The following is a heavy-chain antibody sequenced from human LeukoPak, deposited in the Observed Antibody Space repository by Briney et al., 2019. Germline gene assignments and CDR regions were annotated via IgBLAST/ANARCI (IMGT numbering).Heavy chain of an antibody. D-gene: IGHD3-10*01. CDR1: GYSISSGYY. V-gene: IGHV4-38-2*02. Sequence: PSETLSLTCTVSGYSISSGYYWGWIRQPPGKGLEWIGEINHSGSTNYNPSLKSRVTISVDTSKNQFSLKLSSVTAADTAVYYCARLWRVRGVISRRSYFDYWGQGTLVTVSS. CDR3: ARLWRVRGVISRRSYFDY. CDR2: INHSGST. J-gene: IGHJ4*02.